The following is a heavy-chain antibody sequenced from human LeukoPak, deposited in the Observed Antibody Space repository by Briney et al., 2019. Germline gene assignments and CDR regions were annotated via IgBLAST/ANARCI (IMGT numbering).Heavy chain of an antibody. CDR1: GEILSRNSAA. V-gene: IGHV6-1*01. CDR3: AREGIKSGWYNWFDR. Sequence: SQTLSLTFALSGEILSRNSAAWNWITLSPSRGLEWLGSTYYWSKWSNDYAVSVKSRITINPDTSKNQCSLQLNSVTPEDTAVYYCAREGIKSGWYNWFDRWGQGTLVTVAS. CDR2: TYYWSKWSN. D-gene: IGHD6-19*01. J-gene: IGHJ5*02.